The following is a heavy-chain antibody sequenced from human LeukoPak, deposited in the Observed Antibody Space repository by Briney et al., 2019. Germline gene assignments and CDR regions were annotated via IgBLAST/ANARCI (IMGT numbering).Heavy chain of an antibody. D-gene: IGHD2-2*01. CDR2: IYHSGST. CDR1: VYSISSGYY. Sequence: SETLSLTCTVSVYSISSGYYRGWIRQPRGKGLEWIESIYHSGSTYYNPSLKSRVTISVDTSKNQFSLKLSSVTAADTAVYYCAGDIVVVPAAMKGYYYYMDVWGKGTTVTVSS. J-gene: IGHJ6*03. CDR3: AGDIVVVPAAMKGYYYYMDV. V-gene: IGHV4-38-2*02.